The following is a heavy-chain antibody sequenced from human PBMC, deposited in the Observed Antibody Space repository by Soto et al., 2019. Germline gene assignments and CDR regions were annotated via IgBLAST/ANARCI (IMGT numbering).Heavy chain of an antibody. J-gene: IGHJ6*02. D-gene: IGHD2-2*02. Sequence: GGSLRLSCAASGFTFSRYAMHWVRQAPGKGLEWVAVISYDGSNKYYADSVKGRFTISRDNSKNTLYLQMNSLRAEDTAVYYCAREMGYCSSTSCYTEAHGMDVWGQGTTVTVSS. CDR1: GFTFSRYA. CDR2: ISYDGSNK. V-gene: IGHV3-30-3*01. CDR3: AREMGYCSSTSCYTEAHGMDV.